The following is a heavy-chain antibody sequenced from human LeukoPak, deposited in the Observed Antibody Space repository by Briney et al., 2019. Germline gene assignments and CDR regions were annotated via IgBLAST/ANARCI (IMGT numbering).Heavy chain of an antibody. D-gene: IGHD1-1*01. V-gene: IGHV3-9*01. Sequence: PGGSLRLSCAASGFIFDDYAMHWDRQAPGKGLEWVSGISWNSGSIGYADSVKGRFTISRDNAKNSLYLQMNSLRDEDTAVYYCARDINEDAFDIWGQGTMVTVSS. CDR3: ARDINEDAFDI. CDR1: GFIFDDYA. CDR2: ISWNSGSI. J-gene: IGHJ3*02.